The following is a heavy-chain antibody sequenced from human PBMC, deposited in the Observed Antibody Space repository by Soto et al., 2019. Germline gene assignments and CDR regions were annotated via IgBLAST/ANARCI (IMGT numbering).Heavy chain of an antibody. CDR3: ARGPSSGAFDY. J-gene: IGHJ4*02. V-gene: IGHV1-3*01. CDR1: GYTFTTYY. CDR2: INPDNGNT. D-gene: IGHD3-10*01. Sequence: QVQFVQSGAEVKKPGASVQVSCKASGYTFTTYYLHWMRQAPGQRLEWMGWINPDNGNTRYSQNFQGRVTLTSDTSANSVYMELSSLTSEDTAMYYCARGPSSGAFDYWGQGTLVTVSS.